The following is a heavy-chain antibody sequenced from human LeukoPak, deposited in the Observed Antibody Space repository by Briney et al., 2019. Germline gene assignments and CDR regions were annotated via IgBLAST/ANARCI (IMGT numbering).Heavy chain of an antibody. J-gene: IGHJ4*02. D-gene: IGHD2-2*01. V-gene: IGHV5-51*01. CDR1: GYSFTSYW. CDR2: IYPGDSDT. Sequence: GESLKISCKGSGYSFTSYWIGWVRQMPGKGLEWMGIIYPGDSDTRYSPSFQGQVTISADKSISTAYPQWSSLKASDTAMYYCARHWAYCSSTSCPPPIDYWGQGTLVTVSS. CDR3: ARHWAYCSSTSCPPPIDY.